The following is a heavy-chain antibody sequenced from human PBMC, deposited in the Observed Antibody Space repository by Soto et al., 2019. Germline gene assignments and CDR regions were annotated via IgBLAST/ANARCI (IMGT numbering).Heavy chain of an antibody. V-gene: IGHV3-30-3*01. J-gene: IGHJ3*02. CDR2: ISYDGSNK. Sequence: WWSLRLSCSASVFTCSSYAMHWFRQAPGKGLEWVAVISYDGSNKYYADSVKGRFTISRDNSKNTLYLQMNSLRAEDTAVYYCARDREDYYDSSGYTNAFDIWGQGTMVTVSS. CDR1: VFTCSSYA. D-gene: IGHD3-22*01. CDR3: ARDREDYYDSSGYTNAFDI.